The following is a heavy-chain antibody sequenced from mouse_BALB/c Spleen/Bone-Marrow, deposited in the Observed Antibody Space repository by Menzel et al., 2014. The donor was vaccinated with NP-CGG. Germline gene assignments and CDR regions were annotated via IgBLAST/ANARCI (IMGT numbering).Heavy chain of an antibody. CDR2: INPSNGRT. CDR1: GYTFTSYW. Sequence: QVQLQQPEAELVKPGASVKLSCKASGYTFTSYWMHWVKQRPGQGLDWIGEINPSNGRTNYNEKFRSKATLTVDKSSSTAYMQLSSLTSEDSAVYYCARRYYGSSYLLDYWGQGTTLTVSS. CDR3: ARRYYGSSYLLDY. D-gene: IGHD1-1*01. V-gene: IGHV1S81*02. J-gene: IGHJ2*01.